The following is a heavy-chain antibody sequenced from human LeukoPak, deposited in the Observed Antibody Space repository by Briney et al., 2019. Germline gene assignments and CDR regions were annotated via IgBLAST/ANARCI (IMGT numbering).Heavy chain of an antibody. CDR2: IYQSGST. D-gene: IGHD3-10*01. V-gene: IGHV4-30-2*01. Sequence: PSQTLSLTCAVSGGSISSGGYSWSWIRQPPGKGLEWIGYIYQSGSTYYNPSLKSRVTISVDRSKNQFSLKLSSVTAADTAVYYCARAPPSGVRGVYDWFDPWGQGTLVTVSS. CDR3: ARAPPSGVRGVYDWFDP. J-gene: IGHJ5*02. CDR1: GGSISSGGYS.